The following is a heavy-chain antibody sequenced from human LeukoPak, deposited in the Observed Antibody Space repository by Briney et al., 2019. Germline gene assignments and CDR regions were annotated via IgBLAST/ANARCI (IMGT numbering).Heavy chain of an antibody. D-gene: IGHD2-21*01. CDR1: GFTFSTYA. V-gene: IGHV3-23*01. CDR2: ISGRDGYT. CDR3: AKDQLTGGYNCGYGTFDI. J-gene: IGHJ3*02. Sequence: GGSLRLSCAASGFTFSTYAMSWVRQAPGKGLEWVSIISGRDGYTHYADAVKGRSTISRDNSKNTLYLQMNSLRAEDTAVYYCAKDQLTGGYNCGYGTFDILGQGTMVTVSS.